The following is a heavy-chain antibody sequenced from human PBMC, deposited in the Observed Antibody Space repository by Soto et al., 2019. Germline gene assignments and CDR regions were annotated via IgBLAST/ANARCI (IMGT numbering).Heavy chain of an antibody. CDR3: AKDEFIVATNYFDY. D-gene: IGHD5-12*01. CDR1: GFTFSSYG. CDR2: ISYDGSNK. Sequence: QVQLVESGGGVVQPGRSLRLSCAASGFTFSSYGMHWVRQAPGKGLEWVAVISYDGSNKYYADSVKGRFTISRDNSKNTLYLQMNSLRAEDTAVYYCAKDEFIVATNYFDYWGQGTLVTVSS. J-gene: IGHJ4*02. V-gene: IGHV3-30*18.